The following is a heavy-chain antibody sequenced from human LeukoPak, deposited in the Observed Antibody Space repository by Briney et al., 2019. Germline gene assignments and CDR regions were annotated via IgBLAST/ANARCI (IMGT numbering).Heavy chain of an antibody. CDR2: IYTSGST. CDR1: GGSISSGNYY. V-gene: IGHV4-61*02. J-gene: IGHJ4*02. Sequence: SETLSLTCTVSGGSISSGNYYWSWTRQPAGKGLEWIGRIYTSGSTNYNPSLKSRGTISVDTSKNQFSLKLSSVTAADTAVYYCARVSGDYYASVWGQGILVTVSS. CDR3: ARVSGDYYASV. D-gene: IGHD1-26*01.